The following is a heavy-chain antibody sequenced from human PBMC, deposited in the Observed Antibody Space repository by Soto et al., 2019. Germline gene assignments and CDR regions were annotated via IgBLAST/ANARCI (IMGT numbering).Heavy chain of an antibody. V-gene: IGHV3-7*01. CDR1: GFTFSSYW. CDR3: ARDSIAAAGTEYFDY. Sequence: GGSLRLSCAASGFTFSSYWMSWVRQAPGKGLEWVANIKQDGSEKYYVDSVKGRFTISRDNAKNSLYLQMNSLRAEDTAVYYCARDSIAAAGTEYFDYWGQGTLVTVSS. D-gene: IGHD6-13*01. CDR2: IKQDGSEK. J-gene: IGHJ4*02.